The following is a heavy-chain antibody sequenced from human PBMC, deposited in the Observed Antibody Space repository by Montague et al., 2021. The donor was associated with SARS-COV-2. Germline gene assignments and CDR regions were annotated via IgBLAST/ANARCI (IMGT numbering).Heavy chain of an antibody. V-gene: IGHV4-30-4*08. CDR1: GGSVRSRGSY. CDR2: IYNSDST. CDR3: ARIGVWAGGY. Sequence: TLSLTCTVSGGSVRSRGSYWNWIRHHPENGLEWIGYIYNSDSTNYNPSLKSRVSISVDTSKNQLSLKLSSVTAADTAVYYCARIGVWAGGYWGQGTLVTVSS. D-gene: IGHD2-8*02. J-gene: IGHJ4*02.